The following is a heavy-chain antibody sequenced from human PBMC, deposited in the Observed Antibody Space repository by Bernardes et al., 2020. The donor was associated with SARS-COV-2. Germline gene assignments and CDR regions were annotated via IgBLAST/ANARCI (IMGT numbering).Heavy chain of an antibody. CDR3: ARGPIGVAGTRVFDWFDP. CDR2: MNPDSANT. CDR1: GYTFTNYD. Sequence: ASVNVSCKASGYTFTNYDINWVRQAAGQGLEWMGWMNPDSANTGYAQKFQGRITMTRNTSISTAYMELSSLRSEDTAVYYCARGPIGVAGTRVFDWFDPWGQGTLVTVSS. D-gene: IGHD6-19*01. V-gene: IGHV1-8*01. J-gene: IGHJ5*02.